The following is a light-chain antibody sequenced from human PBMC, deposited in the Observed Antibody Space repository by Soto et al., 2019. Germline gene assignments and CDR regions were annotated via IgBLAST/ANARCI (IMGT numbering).Light chain of an antibody. CDR2: DAS. V-gene: IGKV1-5*01. CDR3: QQYSSYST. J-gene: IGKJ1*01. CDR1: ESISNW. Sequence: DIQMTQSPSTLSASVGDRVTITCRASESISNWLAWYQQKPGKAPKVLIYDASSLESGVASRFTGSGSGTEFTLTISSLQADDFATYYCQQYSSYSTFGQGTKVDIK.